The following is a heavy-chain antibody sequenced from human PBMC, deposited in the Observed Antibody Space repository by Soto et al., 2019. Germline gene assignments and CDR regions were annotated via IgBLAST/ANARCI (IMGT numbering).Heavy chain of an antibody. Sequence: QVQLQQWGAGLLKPSETLSLTCAVYGGSFSAYYWSWIGQPPGKGLEWIGEINHSGSTTYNPSLKSRVTISVDRSKNQFSLKLSSVTAADTALYYCARGVGYAGVDYWGQGTLVTVSS. CDR2: INHSGST. V-gene: IGHV4-34*01. CDR3: ARGVGYAGVDY. J-gene: IGHJ4*02. CDR1: GGSFSAYY. D-gene: IGHD5-12*01.